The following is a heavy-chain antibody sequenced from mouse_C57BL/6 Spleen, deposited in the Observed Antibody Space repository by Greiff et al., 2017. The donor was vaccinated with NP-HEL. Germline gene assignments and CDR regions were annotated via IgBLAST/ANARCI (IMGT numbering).Heavy chain of an antibody. V-gene: IGHV1-80*01. CDR1: GYAFSSYW. CDR2: IYPGDGDT. Sequence: VQLQQSGAELVKPGASVKISCKASGYAFSSYWMNWVKQRPGKGLEWIGQIYPGDGDTNYNGKFKGKATLTADKSSSTAYMQLSSLTSEDSAVYFCARWGSNYPYYCDYWGQGTTLTVSS. CDR3: ARWGSNYPYYCDY. D-gene: IGHD2-5*01. J-gene: IGHJ2*01.